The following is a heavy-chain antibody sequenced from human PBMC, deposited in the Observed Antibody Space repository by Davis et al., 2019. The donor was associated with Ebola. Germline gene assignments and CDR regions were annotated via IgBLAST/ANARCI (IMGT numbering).Heavy chain of an antibody. Sequence: GESLKISCAASGFTFSTSFMRWVRQSPERGLECLASIKGDGSDKYYVDSVKGRFTISRDNTKNSVYLQMSSLRGDDTAIYYCTRGDRGGSGERWGQGTLVTVSS. V-gene: IGHV3-7*01. D-gene: IGHD3-10*01. CDR2: IKGDGSDK. CDR1: GFTFSTSF. J-gene: IGHJ4*02. CDR3: TRGDRGGSGER.